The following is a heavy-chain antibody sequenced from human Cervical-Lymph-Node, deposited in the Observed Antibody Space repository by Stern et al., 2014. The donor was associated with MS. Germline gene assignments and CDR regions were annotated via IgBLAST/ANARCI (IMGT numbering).Heavy chain of an antibody. CDR3: AKELQYYDNSGYFLDY. CDR2: INPNSGAT. J-gene: IGHJ4*02. D-gene: IGHD3-22*01. Sequence: HVQLVQSGAEVKKPGASVKVSCKASGYTFTDFYIHWVRQAPGQGLERMGWINPNSGATDYPQKFQGRVTMTRDTSISTAYLELSWLRSDDTAVYYCAKELQYYDNSGYFLDYWGQGTLVTVSS. CDR1: GYTFTDFY. V-gene: IGHV1-2*02.